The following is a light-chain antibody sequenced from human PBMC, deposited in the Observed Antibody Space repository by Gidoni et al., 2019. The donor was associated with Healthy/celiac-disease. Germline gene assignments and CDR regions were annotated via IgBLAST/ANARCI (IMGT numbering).Light chain of an antibody. V-gene: IGKV4-1*01. Sequence: IVMTQSPDSLAVSLCERATINSKSSQSRLDRSNNKNYLAWYQQKPGQPPKLLIYWASTREAGVPDRFSGSGSGTDFTLTISSLQAEDVAVYYCQQYYSTPLTFGGGTKVESK. CDR1: QSRLDRSNNKNY. J-gene: IGKJ4*01. CDR3: QQYYSTPLT. CDR2: WAS.